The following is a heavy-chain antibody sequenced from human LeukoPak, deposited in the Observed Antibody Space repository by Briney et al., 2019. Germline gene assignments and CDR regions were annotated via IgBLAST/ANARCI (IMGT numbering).Heavy chain of an antibody. CDR2: TSSTSSYI. Sequence: GGSLRLSCAASGFTFSSYMNWVRQAPGKGLEWVSSTSSTSSYIYYADSVKGRFTISRDNAKNSLYLQMNSLRADDTAVYYCARGQSRYFDWYLGFFDYWGQGTLDTVSS. J-gene: IGHJ4*02. V-gene: IGHV3-21*01. D-gene: IGHD3-9*01. CDR3: ARGQSRYFDWYLGFFDY. CDR1: GFTFSSY.